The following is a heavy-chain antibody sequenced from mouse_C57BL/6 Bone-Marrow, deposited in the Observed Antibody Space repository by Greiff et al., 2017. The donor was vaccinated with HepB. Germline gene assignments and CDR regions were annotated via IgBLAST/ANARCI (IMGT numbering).Heavy chain of an antibody. J-gene: IGHJ2*01. CDR1: GFNIKDDY. V-gene: IGHV14-4*01. CDR3: TTGSADY. D-gene: IGHD3-2*02. Sequence: EVQLQQSGAELVRPGASVKLSCTASGFNIKDDYMHWVKQRPEQGLEWIGWIDPENGDTEYASKFQGKATITADTSSTTAYLQLSSLTSEDTAVYYCTTGSADYWGQGTTLTVSS. CDR2: IDPENGDT.